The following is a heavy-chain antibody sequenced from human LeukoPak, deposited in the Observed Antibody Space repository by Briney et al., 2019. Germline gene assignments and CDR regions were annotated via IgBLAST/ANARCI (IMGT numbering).Heavy chain of an antibody. CDR2: INSDGSWT. D-gene: IGHD2-2*01. CDR1: GFTFSAFW. Sequence: GGSLRLSCAASGFTFSAFWMHWVRQAPGKGLVWVSHINSDGSWTSYADSVKGRFTISKDNAKNTVYLQMNNLRAEDTAVYYCVSFYETYWGRGTLVTVSS. V-gene: IGHV3-74*01. CDR3: VSFYETY. J-gene: IGHJ4*02.